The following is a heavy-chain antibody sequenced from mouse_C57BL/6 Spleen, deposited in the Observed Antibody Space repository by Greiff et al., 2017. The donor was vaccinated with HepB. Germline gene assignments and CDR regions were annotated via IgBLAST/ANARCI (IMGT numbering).Heavy chain of an antibody. D-gene: IGHD1-1*01. CDR2: IRNKANGYTT. Sequence: EVQLVESGGGLVQPGGSLSLSCAASGFTFTDYYMSWVRQPPGKALEWLGFIRNKANGYTTEYSASVKGRFTISRDNSQSILYLQMNALRAEDSATYYCARPFTGYAMDYWGQGTSVTVSS. CDR3: ARPFTGYAMDY. V-gene: IGHV7-3*01. CDR1: GFTFTDYY. J-gene: IGHJ4*01.